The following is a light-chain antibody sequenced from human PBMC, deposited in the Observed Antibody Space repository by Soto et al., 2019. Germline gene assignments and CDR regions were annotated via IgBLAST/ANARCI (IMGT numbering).Light chain of an antibody. J-gene: IGKJ1*01. V-gene: IGKV3-11*01. CDR3: QQRSNWPRT. Sequence: EIVMTQSPATLSVSPGERATLSCRASQSVSGNLAWYQQKPGQAPRLLIYGASSRATGIPARFSGSGSGTDFTLTISSLEPEDFAVYYCQQRSNWPRTFGQGTKVDTK. CDR1: QSVSGN. CDR2: GAS.